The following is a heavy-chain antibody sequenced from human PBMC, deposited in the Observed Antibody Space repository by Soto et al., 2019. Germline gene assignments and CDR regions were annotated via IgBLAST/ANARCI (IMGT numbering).Heavy chain of an antibody. V-gene: IGHV1-69*02. CDR1: GGTFSSYT. CDR2: IIPILGIA. D-gene: IGHD6-19*01. Sequence: QVQLVQSGAEVKKPGSSVKVSCKASGGTFSSYTISWVRQAPGQGLEWMGRIIPILGIANYAQKFQGRVTITADKSTSTAYMELSSLRSEDTDVYYCARAVVGSRGWYSAFDIWGQGTMVTVSS. J-gene: IGHJ3*02. CDR3: ARAVVGSRGWYSAFDI.